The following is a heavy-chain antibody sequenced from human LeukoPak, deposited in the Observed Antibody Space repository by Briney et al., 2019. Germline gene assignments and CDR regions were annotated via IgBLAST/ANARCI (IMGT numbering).Heavy chain of an antibody. CDR3: ARTRYSSSLFGLNLGYVTDY. CDR1: AGSISSTSYS. V-gene: IGHV4-39*07. D-gene: IGHD6-13*01. Sequence: SETLSLTCTVSAGSISSTSYSWGWIRQPPGKGLEWIGEINHSGSTNYNPSLKSRVTISVDTSKNQFSLKLSSVTAADTAVYYCARTRYSSSLFGLNLGYVTDYWGQGTLVTVSS. CDR2: INHSGST. J-gene: IGHJ4*02.